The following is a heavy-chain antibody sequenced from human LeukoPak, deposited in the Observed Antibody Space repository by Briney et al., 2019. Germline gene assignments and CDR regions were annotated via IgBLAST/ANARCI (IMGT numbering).Heavy chain of an antibody. V-gene: IGHV1-18*01. CDR2: SSPYTGST. CDR1: GYTFISFG. CDR3: ARSEFSSLSNYYMDV. J-gene: IGHJ6*03. Sequence: ASVTVSCKASGYTFISFGISWVRQAPGQGLEWMGWSSPYTGSTNYAHNLQGRVTMTTDTSTSTAYMELRSLRSDDTAVYYCARSEFSSLSNYYMDVWGTGTTVTVS. D-gene: IGHD2-2*01.